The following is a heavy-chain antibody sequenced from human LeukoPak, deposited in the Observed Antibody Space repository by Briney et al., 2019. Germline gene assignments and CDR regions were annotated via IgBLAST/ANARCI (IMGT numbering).Heavy chain of an antibody. CDR2: INSRGNYI. CDR1: GFTFSSYW. D-gene: IGHD3-10*01. J-gene: IGHJ4*02. Sequence: PGGSLRLSCAASGFTFSSYWMSWVRQAPGKGLEWVSSINSRGNYIYYSDSLKGRFTISRDNARSSLYLQMSSLRAEDTAVYYCARRREHGSGSDWLWGQGTLVTVSS. CDR3: ARRREHGSGSDWL. V-gene: IGHV3-21*01.